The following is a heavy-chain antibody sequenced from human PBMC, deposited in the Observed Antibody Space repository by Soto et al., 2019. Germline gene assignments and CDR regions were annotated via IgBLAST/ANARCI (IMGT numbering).Heavy chain of an antibody. Sequence: GASVKVSCKASGYTFTGYYMHWVRQAPGQGLEWMGWINPNSGGTNYAQKFQGWVTMTRDTSISTAYMELSRLRSDDTAVYYCARDGGGAPQPDYYYYGMDVWGQGTTVTVSS. V-gene: IGHV1-2*04. CDR2: INPNSGGT. CDR3: ARDGGGAPQPDYYYYGMDV. CDR1: GYTFTGYY. J-gene: IGHJ6*02. D-gene: IGHD3-16*01.